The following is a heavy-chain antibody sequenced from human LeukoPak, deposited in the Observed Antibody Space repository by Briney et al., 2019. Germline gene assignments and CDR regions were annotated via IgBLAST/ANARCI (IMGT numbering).Heavy chain of an antibody. J-gene: IGHJ2*01. CDR3: AKEPYTYGSNWYFDL. V-gene: IGHV3-30*18. CDR2: ISYDGSNK. D-gene: IGHD5-18*01. CDR1: GFTFSSYG. Sequence: PGGSLRLSCAASGFTFSSYGMHWVRQAPGKGLEWVAVISYDGSNKYYVDSVKGRVTISRDNSKNTLHLQMNSLRAEDTAVYYCAKEPYTYGSNWYFDLWGRGTLVTVSS.